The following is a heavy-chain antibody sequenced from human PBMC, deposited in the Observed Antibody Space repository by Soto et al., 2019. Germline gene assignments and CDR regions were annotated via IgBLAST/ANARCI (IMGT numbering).Heavy chain of an antibody. CDR2: IINSGDST. Sequence: VQLLESGGGLVQPGGSLRLSCAASGFTFSSYAMTWVRQAPGKGLEWVSTIINSGDSTYYADPVKGRFTISRDNSKNTLSLQMRSLRAEDTALYYCAKAFVGGTSGFDYWGQGTLVTVSS. J-gene: IGHJ4*02. V-gene: IGHV3-23*01. CDR3: AKAFVGGTSGFDY. CDR1: GFTFSSYA. D-gene: IGHD2-8*01.